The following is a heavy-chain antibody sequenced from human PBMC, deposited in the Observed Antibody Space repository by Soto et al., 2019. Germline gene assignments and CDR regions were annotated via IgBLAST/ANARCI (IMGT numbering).Heavy chain of an antibody. CDR1: VGSISSSSYY. CDR3: ARHWFEWYYYDSSGRTFDY. V-gene: IGHV4-39*01. Sequence: SETLSLTCTVSVGSISSSSYYWFWIRQPPGKGLEWIGSIYYSGSTYYNPSLKSRVTISVDTSKNQFSLKLSSVTAADTAVYYCARHWFEWYYYDSSGRTFDYWGQGTLVTVSS. J-gene: IGHJ4*02. D-gene: IGHD3-22*01. CDR2: IYYSGST.